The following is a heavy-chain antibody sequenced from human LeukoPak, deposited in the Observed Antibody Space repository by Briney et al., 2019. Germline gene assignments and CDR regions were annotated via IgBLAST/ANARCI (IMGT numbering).Heavy chain of an antibody. J-gene: IGHJ4*02. Sequence: PGGSLRLSCAASGSTFSGHAMNWVRQAPGKGLEWVSGISGGGGSVYYADSVKGRFTISRDNSKNTLYLQMNSLRAEDTAVYYCARSIAAAGLPADYWGQGTLVTVSS. V-gene: IGHV3-23*01. CDR2: ISGGGGSV. CDR3: ARSIAAAGLPADY. CDR1: GSTFSGHA. D-gene: IGHD6-13*01.